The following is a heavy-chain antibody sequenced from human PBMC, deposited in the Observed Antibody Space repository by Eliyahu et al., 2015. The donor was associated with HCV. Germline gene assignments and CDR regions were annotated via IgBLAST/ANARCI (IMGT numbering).Heavy chain of an antibody. Sequence: QVQLQESGPGLVKPAETLSLTCTVSGVSISSRSYYWGGIRQPPGKGLEWIGSIYYSGTTYSQPSLNIRVTMSTDTSKNQFSLKLSTVTAADRGVYYCARLRGPIYSGFDSGQGHGMDVWGQGTTVTVSS. CDR1: GVSISSRSYY. V-gene: IGHV4-39*01. CDR2: IYYSGTT. D-gene: IGHD5-12*01. CDR3: ARLRGPIYSGFDSGQGHGMDV. J-gene: IGHJ6*02.